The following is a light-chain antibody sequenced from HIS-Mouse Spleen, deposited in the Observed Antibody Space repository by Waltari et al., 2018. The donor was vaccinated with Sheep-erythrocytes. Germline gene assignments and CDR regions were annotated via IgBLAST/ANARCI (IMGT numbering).Light chain of an antibody. CDR2: EDS. J-gene: IGLJ1*01. V-gene: IGLV3-10*01. CDR3: YSTDSSGNHYV. Sequence: SYELTQPPSGSVSPGQTARITCSGDALPKKSAYWYQQKSGQAPVLVIYEDSKRPSGIPERFSGSSSGTMATLTISGAQVEDEADYYCYSTDSSGNHYVFGTGTKVTVL. CDR1: ALPKKS.